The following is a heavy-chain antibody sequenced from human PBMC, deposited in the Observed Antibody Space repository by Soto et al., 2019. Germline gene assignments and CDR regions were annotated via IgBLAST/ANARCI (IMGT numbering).Heavy chain of an antibody. Sequence: QGQLLQSGAEVKKPGASVKVSCKTSGYSFTDYKLHWVRQAPGQGLEWMGWVDPNGGGSNSAQKFQGSVTMTWDTSSTTAYLDLTRLTTHDTATYFCATWADYGDFEGFDFWGQGTLVTVSS. CDR2: VDPNGGGS. CDR1: GYSFTDYK. D-gene: IGHD4-17*01. CDR3: ATWADYGDFEGFDF. J-gene: IGHJ4*02. V-gene: IGHV1-2*04.